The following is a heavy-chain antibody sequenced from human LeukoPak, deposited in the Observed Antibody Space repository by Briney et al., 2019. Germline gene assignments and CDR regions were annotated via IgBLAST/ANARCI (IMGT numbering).Heavy chain of an antibody. CDR3: ARVSSCYPTCGWDYYYYMDV. Sequence: ASVKVSCKASGYTFTSYAMNWVRQAPGQGLEWMGWINTNTGNPTYAQGFTGRFVFSLDTSVSTAYLQISSLKAEDTAVYYCARVSSCYPTCGWDYYYYMDVWGKGTTITVSS. V-gene: IGHV7-4-1*02. D-gene: IGHD2-15*01. CDR1: GYTFTSYA. J-gene: IGHJ6*03. CDR2: INTNTGNP.